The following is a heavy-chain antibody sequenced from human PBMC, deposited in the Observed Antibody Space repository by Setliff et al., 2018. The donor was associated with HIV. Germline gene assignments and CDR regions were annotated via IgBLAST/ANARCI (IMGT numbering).Heavy chain of an antibody. Sequence: GASVKVSCKPSGSTFSTYDINWVRQATGQGLEWMGWMNPNSGNTGYAQKFQGRVTMTRNTSIRTAYMELGSLRSEDTAVYYCARGHLDYNVWDEVLGNWFDPWGQGTLVTVSS. CDR1: GSTFSTYD. D-gene: IGHD3-10*02. CDR2: MNPNSGNT. J-gene: IGHJ5*02. CDR3: ARGHLDYNVWDEVLGNWFDP. V-gene: IGHV1-8*01.